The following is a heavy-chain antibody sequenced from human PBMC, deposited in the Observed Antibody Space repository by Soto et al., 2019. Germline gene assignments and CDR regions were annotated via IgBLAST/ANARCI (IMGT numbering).Heavy chain of an antibody. CDR1: GGSITRGGYY. CDR3: ARDPAP. J-gene: IGHJ5*02. CDR2: IYNSGST. Sequence: QVQLQESGPGLVKPSETLSLTCTFSGGSITRGGYYWGWIRQHPGKGLVWIWYIYNSGSTSYNPSLKSRVTISVDTSKNQFSLKLTSVTAADTAVYYCARDPAPWGQGTLVTVSS. V-gene: IGHV4-31*03.